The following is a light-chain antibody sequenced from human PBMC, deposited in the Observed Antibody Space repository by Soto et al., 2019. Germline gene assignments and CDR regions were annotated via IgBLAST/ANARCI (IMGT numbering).Light chain of an antibody. CDR2: GAS. CDR3: QQYNNWPPWT. CDR1: QSVSSN. J-gene: IGKJ2*01. Sequence: IVMTQSPVTLSVSPGESATLSCRTSQSVSSNLAWYQQKPGQAPRLLIYGASTRATGIPARFSGSGSGTEFTLTTSSLHFEDFAVYYCQQYNNWPPWTFGQGTNLEIK. V-gene: IGKV3-15*01.